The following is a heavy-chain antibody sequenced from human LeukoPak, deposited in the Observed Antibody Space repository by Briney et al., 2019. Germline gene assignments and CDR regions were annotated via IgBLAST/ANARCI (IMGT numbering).Heavy chain of an antibody. V-gene: IGHV3-9*03. J-gene: IGHJ5*02. Sequence: PGRSLRLSCAASGFTFDDCAMHWVRQAPGPGLEWVSGISWNSGSIGKAASVKGRFTISRDNAKNSLYLQMNSLRAEDMALYYCARGYSYGYDESWFDPWGQGTLVTV. D-gene: IGHD5-18*01. CDR3: ARGYSYGYDESWFDP. CDR1: GFTFDDCA. CDR2: ISWNSGSI.